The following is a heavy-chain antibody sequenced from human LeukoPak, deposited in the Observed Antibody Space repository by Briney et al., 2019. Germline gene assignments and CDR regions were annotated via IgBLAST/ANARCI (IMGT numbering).Heavy chain of an antibody. Sequence: PGRSLRLSCAASGFTFSSYAMSWVRQAPGKGLEWVSAISGSGGSTYYADSVKGRFTISRDNSKNTLYLQMNSLRAEDTAVYYCAKDLWHSSGWFYFDYWGQGTLVTVSS. V-gene: IGHV3-23*01. D-gene: IGHD6-19*01. J-gene: IGHJ4*02. CDR3: AKDLWHSSGWFYFDY. CDR2: ISGSGGST. CDR1: GFTFSSYA.